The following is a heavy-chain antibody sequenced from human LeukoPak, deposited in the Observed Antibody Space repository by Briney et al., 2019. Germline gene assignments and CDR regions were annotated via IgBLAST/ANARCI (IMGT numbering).Heavy chain of an antibody. V-gene: IGHV5-51*01. CDR3: ARSPGTSLAGTAHYFDY. CDR1: GYSFTNYW. CDR2: IYPGDSDT. Sequence: KPGESLKISCKGSGYSFTNYWIGWVRQMPGKGLEWMGIIYPGDSDTRYSPSFQGQVTISADKSISTAYLQWSSLKASDTAIYFCARSPGTSLAGTAHYFDYWGQGTLVTVSS. J-gene: IGHJ4*02. D-gene: IGHD6-19*01.